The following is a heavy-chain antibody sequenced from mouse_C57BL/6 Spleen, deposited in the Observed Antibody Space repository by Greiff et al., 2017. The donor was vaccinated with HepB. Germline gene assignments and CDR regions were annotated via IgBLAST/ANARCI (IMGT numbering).Heavy chain of an antibody. J-gene: IGHJ2*01. D-gene: IGHD1-3*01. CDR3: ARESTAHFDY. Sequence: VQLQQSGAELARPGASVKLSCKASGYTFTSYGISWVKQRTGQGLEWIGEIYPRSGNTYYNEKFKGKATLTADKSSSTAYMELRSLTSEDSAVYFCARESTAHFDYWGQGTTLTVSS. CDR2: IYPRSGNT. V-gene: IGHV1-81*01. CDR1: GYTFTSYG.